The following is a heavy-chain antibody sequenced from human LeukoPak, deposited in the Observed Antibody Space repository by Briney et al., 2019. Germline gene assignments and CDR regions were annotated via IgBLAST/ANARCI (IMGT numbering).Heavy chain of an antibody. Sequence: GGSLRLSCAASGFTFSSYSMNWVRQAPGKGLEWVSSISSSSSYIYYADSVKGRFTISRDNAKNTLYLQMNSLRAEDTAVYYCAKDRYYYDSSGYYYFDYWGQGTLVTVSS. J-gene: IGHJ4*02. CDR2: ISSSSSYI. D-gene: IGHD3-22*01. CDR3: AKDRYYYDSSGYYYFDY. V-gene: IGHV3-21*04. CDR1: GFTFSSYS.